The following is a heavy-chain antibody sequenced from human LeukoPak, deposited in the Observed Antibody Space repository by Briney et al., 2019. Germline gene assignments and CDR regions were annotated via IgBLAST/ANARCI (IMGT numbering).Heavy chain of an antibody. Sequence: GGSLRLSCAASGFIFSNYNMNWVRQAPGKGLEWVSSISTSSTYIYYADSVKGRFTISRDSAKNSLYLQMNSLRADDTAVYYRARGTPHSSFDYWGQGTLVTVSS. J-gene: IGHJ4*02. D-gene: IGHD5-18*01. CDR2: ISTSSTYI. CDR1: GFIFSNYN. V-gene: IGHV3-21*01. CDR3: ARGTPHSSFDY.